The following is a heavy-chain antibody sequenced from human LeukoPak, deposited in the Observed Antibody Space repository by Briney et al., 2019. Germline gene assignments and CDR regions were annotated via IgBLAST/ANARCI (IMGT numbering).Heavy chain of an antibody. CDR1: GGXISSDY. D-gene: IGHD6-19*01. Sequence: SETLSLTCTVSGGXISSDYCSWLRQLPGKGLEWIGYIHYSGGTNYNPSLKSRVTISVDTSKTQYFLHLTSVTAADTAVYYCARGAGWYGYWGQGTLVTVSS. CDR2: IHYSGGT. CDR3: ARGAGWYGY. V-gene: IGHV4-59*01. J-gene: IGHJ4*02.